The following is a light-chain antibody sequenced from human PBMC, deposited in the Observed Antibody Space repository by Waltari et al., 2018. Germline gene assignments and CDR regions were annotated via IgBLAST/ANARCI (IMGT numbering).Light chain of an antibody. CDR1: QNIDRY. CDR2: AAS. CDR3: QQSHRSPWT. J-gene: IGKJ1*01. Sequence: DIHMTQSPSSLSASVGHTITITCRASQNIDRYLNWYHQRPGNAPKLLIYAASTLQSGVPSRFSGSGSGTDFTLTISGLQPEDFATYFCQQSHRSPWTFGQGTQVDI. V-gene: IGKV1-39*01.